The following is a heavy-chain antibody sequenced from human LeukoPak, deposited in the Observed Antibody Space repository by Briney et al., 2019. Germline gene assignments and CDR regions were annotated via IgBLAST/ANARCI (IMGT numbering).Heavy chain of an antibody. Sequence: GGSLRLSCAASGFTFSSYSMNWVRQAPGKGLVWVSRINSDGSSTSYADSVKGRFTISRDNAKNTLYLQMNSLRAEDTAVYYCARRDRSGYYYGSWGYFQHWGQGTLVTVSS. CDR1: GFTFSSYS. V-gene: IGHV3-74*01. D-gene: IGHD3-22*01. J-gene: IGHJ1*01. CDR3: ARRDRSGYYYGSWGYFQH. CDR2: INSDGSST.